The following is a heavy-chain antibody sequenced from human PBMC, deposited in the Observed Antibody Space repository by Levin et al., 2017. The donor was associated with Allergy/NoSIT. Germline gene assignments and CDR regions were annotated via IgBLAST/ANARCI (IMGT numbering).Heavy chain of an antibody. Sequence: GGSLRLSCAASGFTFSSYAMSWVRQAPGKGLEWVSAISGSGGSTYYADSVKGRFTISRDNSKNTLYLQMNSLRAEDTAVYYCAKVSHYDILTGYDRDYWGQGTLVTVSS. CDR3: AKVSHYDILTGYDRDY. J-gene: IGHJ4*02. D-gene: IGHD3-9*01. V-gene: IGHV3-23*01. CDR2: ISGSGGST. CDR1: GFTFSSYA.